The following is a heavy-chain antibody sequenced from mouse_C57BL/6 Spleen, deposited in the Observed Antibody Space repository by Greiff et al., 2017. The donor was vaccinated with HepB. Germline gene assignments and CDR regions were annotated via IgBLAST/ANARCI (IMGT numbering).Heavy chain of an antibody. D-gene: IGHD2-2*01. CDR1: GFTFSDYY. J-gene: IGHJ4*01. CDR3: ARGGLRRQYYYAMDY. V-gene: IGHV5-16*01. Sequence: DVKLVESEGGLVQPGSSMKLSCTASGFTFSDYYMAWVRQVPEKGLEWVANINYDGSSTYYLDSLKSRFIISRDNAKNILYLQMSSLKSEDTATYYCARGGLRRQYYYAMDYWGQGTSVTVSS. CDR2: INYDGSST.